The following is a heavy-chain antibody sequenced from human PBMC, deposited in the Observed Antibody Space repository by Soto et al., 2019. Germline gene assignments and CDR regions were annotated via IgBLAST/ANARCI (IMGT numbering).Heavy chain of an antibody. Sequence: LSLTCTVSGGSISSGDYYWSWIRQPPGKGLEWIGYIYYSGSTYYNPSLKSRVTISVDTSKNQFSLKLSSVTAADTAVYYCAREGYYYGSGSYNYYYYGMDVWGQGTTVT. CDR3: AREGYYYGSGSYNYYYYGMDV. CDR2: IYYSGST. D-gene: IGHD3-10*01. CDR1: GGSISSGDYY. J-gene: IGHJ6*02. V-gene: IGHV4-30-4*01.